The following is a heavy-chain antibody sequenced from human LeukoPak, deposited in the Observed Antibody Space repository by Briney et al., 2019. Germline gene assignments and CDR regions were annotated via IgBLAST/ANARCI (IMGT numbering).Heavy chain of an antibody. CDR3: ARDSGSGNNDY. J-gene: IGHJ4*02. CDR1: GYTYTSYA. CDR2: ISAGNGNT. D-gene: IGHD1-26*01. Sequence: ASVKVSCKASGYTYTSYAIHWVRQAPGQRLEWMGWISAGNGNTKYSQNFQGRVTFISNTSATTAFMELSSLRSEDAAVYYCARDSGSGNNDYWGQGTLVTVSS. V-gene: IGHV1-3*01.